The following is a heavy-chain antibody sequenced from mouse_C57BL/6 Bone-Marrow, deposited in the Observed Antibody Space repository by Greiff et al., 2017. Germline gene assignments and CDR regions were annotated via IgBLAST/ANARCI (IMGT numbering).Heavy chain of an antibody. V-gene: IGHV1-50*01. CDR2: IDPSDSYT. J-gene: IGHJ3*01. CDR3: AYYSTFAY. CDR1: GYTFTSYW. Sequence: QVQLQQPGAELVQPGASVKLSCKASGYTFTSYWMQWVKQRPGQGLEWIGEIDPSDSYTNYNQKFKGKATLTVDTSSNTAYMQLSSLPSEDSAVYYCAYYSTFAYWGQGTLVTVSA. D-gene: IGHD2-12*01.